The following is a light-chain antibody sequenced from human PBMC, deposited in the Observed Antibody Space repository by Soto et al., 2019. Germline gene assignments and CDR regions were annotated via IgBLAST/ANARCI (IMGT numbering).Light chain of an antibody. CDR1: SSLSSRN. V-gene: IGKV3-20*01. J-gene: IGKJ1*01. CDR2: GVS. CDR3: QQYDSSPRT. Sequence: ELVLTHSPGTLSLSPVSRATLSCRARSSLSSRNLAWYQQKPGQAPRPLIYGVSSRATGIPDRFSGSGSGTDFTLTISRLEPEDFAVYYCQQYDSSPRTFGQGTKVDIK.